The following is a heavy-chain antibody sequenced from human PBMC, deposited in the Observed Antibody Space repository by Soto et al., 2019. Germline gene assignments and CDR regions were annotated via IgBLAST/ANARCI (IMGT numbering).Heavy chain of an antibody. D-gene: IGHD2-2*01. CDR2: IYYSGST. J-gene: IGHJ3*02. CDR1: GGSISSSSYY. V-gene: IGHV4-39*02. CDR3: AREVERIVVVPAAMTAFDI. Sequence: SETLSLTCTVSGGSISSSSYYWGWIRQPPGKGLEWIGSIYYSGSTYYNPSLKSRVTISVDTSKNQFSLQLSSVTAADTAVYYCAREVERIVVVPAAMTAFDIWGQGTMVTVSS.